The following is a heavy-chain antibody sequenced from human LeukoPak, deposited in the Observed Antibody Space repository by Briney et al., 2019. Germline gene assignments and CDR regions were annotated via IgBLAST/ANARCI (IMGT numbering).Heavy chain of an antibody. CDR2: IYYSGST. Sequence: SETLSLTCTVSGGSISSYYWSWIRQPPGKGLEWIGYIYYSGSTNYNPSLKSRVTISVDTSKNQFSLKLSSVTAADTAVYYCARHGSGWSRGYFDYWGQGTLVTVSS. CDR3: ARHGSGWSRGYFDY. V-gene: IGHV4-59*08. J-gene: IGHJ4*02. D-gene: IGHD6-19*01. CDR1: GGSISSYY.